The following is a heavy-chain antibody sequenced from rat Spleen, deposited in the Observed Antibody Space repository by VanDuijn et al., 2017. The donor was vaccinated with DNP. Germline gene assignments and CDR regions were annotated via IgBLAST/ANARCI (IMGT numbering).Heavy chain of an antibody. CDR3: ARAARTTGNYAMDA. D-gene: IGHD1-7*01. V-gene: IGHV3-3*01. Sequence: EVQLQESGPGLVKPSQSLSLTCSVTGYSITSSYRWSWIRKFPGDKLEWMVYINSAGNTNYNPSLKSRISITRDTSKNQFFLQVDSVTTEDTATYYCARAARTTGNYAMDAWGQGTSVTVSS. J-gene: IGHJ4*01. CDR2: INSAGNT. CDR1: GYSITSSYR.